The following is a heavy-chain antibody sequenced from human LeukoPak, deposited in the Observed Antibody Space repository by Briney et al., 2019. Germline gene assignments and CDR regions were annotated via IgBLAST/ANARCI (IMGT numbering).Heavy chain of an antibody. CDR3: AKGYCSSTSCLKTD. CDR2: ISYDAINK. D-gene: IGHD2-2*01. Sequence: GGSLRLSCAASGFTFRSYAMHWVRQAPGKGLEWVAVISYDAINKYYADSVKGRFTISRDNSKNTLYLQMNSLRAEDTAVYYCAKGYCSSTSCLKTDWGQGALVTVSS. J-gene: IGHJ4*02. V-gene: IGHV3-30*18. CDR1: GFTFRSYA.